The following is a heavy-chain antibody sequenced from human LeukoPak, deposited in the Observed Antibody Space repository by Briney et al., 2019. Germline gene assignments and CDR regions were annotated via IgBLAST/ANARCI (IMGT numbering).Heavy chain of an antibody. D-gene: IGHD6-19*01. J-gene: IGHJ3*02. CDR1: GGSISSYY. Sequence: SETLSLTCTVSGGSISSYYWSWIRQPAGKGLEWIGYIYYSGSTNYNPSLKSRVTISVDTSKNQFSLKLSSVTAADTAVYYCARRRIAVAGTVGAFDIWGQGTMVTVSS. CDR2: IYYSGST. V-gene: IGHV4-59*01. CDR3: ARRRIAVAGTVGAFDI.